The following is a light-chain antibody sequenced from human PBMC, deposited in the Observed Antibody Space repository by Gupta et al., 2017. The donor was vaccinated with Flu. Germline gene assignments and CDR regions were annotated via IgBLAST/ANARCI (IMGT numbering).Light chain of an antibody. J-gene: IGKJ5*01. CDR2: AAS. CDR1: QSISSY. V-gene: IGKV1-39*01. Sequence: DIRMTQSPASLSAAVVDRVTITCRASQSISSYLNWYQQKPGKAPKLLIYAASSLHSGVPSRFSGSGSGTDFTLTISSLQPEDFATYYCQQSYSTPPMTFGQGTRVEIK. CDR3: QQSYSTPPMT.